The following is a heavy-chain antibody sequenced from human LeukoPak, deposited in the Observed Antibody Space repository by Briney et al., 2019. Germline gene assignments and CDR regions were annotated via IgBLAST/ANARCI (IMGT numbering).Heavy chain of an antibody. V-gene: IGHV4-39*01. Sequence: SETLSLTCTVSGGSFSSSSYYWGWIRQPPGEGLDCVGTVYYSGSTYYNPSLKSRVTISVDTSKNQFSLKVSSVTAADTAVYYCARLVGSSACIDFWGRGTLVTVSS. CDR2: VYYSGST. CDR1: GGSFSSSSYY. CDR3: ARLVGSSACIDF. J-gene: IGHJ4*02. D-gene: IGHD6-25*01.